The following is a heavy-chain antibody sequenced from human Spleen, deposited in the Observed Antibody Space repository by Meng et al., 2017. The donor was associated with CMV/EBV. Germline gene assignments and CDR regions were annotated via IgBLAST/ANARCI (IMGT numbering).Heavy chain of an antibody. CDR1: GFTFSNAW. J-gene: IGHJ3*02. CDR2: IKSKTDGGTT. CDR3: TSYDFWSGYPI. Sequence: GGSLRLSCAASGFTFSNAWMSWVRQAPGKGLEWVGRIKSKTDGGTTDYAAPVKGRFTISRDDSKNTLYLQMNSLKTEDTAVYYCTSYDFWSGYPIWGQGTMVTVSS. V-gene: IGHV3-15*01. D-gene: IGHD3-3*01.